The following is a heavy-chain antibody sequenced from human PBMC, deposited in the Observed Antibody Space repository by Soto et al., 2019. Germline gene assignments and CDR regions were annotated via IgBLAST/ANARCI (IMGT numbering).Heavy chain of an antibody. Sequence: SVKVSCKASGGTFSSYAISWVRQAPGQGLEWMGGIIPIFGTANYAQKFQGRVTITADKSTSTAYMELSSLRSEDTAVYYCARSIAAAVSSWLDPCGPGTMVTVYS. CDR1: GGTFSSYA. CDR3: ARSIAAAVSSWLDP. V-gene: IGHV1-69*06. J-gene: IGHJ5*02. D-gene: IGHD6-13*01. CDR2: IIPIFGTA.